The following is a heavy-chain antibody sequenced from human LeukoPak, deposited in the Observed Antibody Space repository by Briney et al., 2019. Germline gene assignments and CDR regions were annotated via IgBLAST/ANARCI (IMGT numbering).Heavy chain of an antibody. Sequence: GGSLRLSCTASGFTFGDYAMSWFRQAPGQGLEWVGFSRSKAYGGTTEYAASVKGRFTISRDDSKSIAYLQMNSLKTEDTAVYYCTRVYSSGWYFGAFDIWGQGTMVTVSS. V-gene: IGHV3-49*03. CDR3: TRVYSSGWYFGAFDI. D-gene: IGHD6-19*01. J-gene: IGHJ3*02. CDR1: GFTFGDYA. CDR2: SRSKAYGGTT.